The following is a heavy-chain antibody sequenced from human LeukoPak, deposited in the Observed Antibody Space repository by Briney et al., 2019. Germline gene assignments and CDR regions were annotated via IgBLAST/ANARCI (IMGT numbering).Heavy chain of an antibody. CDR1: GYTFTSYY. CDR3: ARESEGGHIDY. Sequence: ASVKVSCKASGYTFTSYYMHWVRQAPGQGLEWMGWINPNSGGTNYAQKFQGRVTMTRDTSISTAYMELSRLKSDDTAVYYCARESEGGHIDYWGQGTLVTVSS. V-gene: IGHV1-2*02. J-gene: IGHJ4*02. CDR2: INPNSGGT. D-gene: IGHD1-26*01.